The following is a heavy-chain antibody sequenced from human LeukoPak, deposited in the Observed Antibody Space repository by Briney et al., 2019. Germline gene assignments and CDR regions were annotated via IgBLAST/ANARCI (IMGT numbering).Heavy chain of an antibody. CDR3: ARAALVRNPLCGGDCYSKGFDY. V-gene: IGHV4-59*01. CDR1: GGSISSYY. CDR2: IYYSGST. J-gene: IGHJ4*02. Sequence: SETLSLTCTVSGGSISSYYWSWIRQPPGKGLEWVGYIYYSGSTNYNPSLKSRVTISVDTSKNQFSLKLSSVTAADTAVYYCARAALVRNPLCGGDCYSKGFDYWGQGTLVTVSS. D-gene: IGHD2-21*01.